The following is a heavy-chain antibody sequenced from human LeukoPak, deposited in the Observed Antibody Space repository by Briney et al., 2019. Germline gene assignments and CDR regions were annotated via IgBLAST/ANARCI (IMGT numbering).Heavy chain of an antibody. V-gene: IGHV1-3*01. CDR1: GYTFTSYA. Sequence: ATVKVSCKASGYTFTSYAMHWVRQAPGQRLEWMGWINAGNGNTKYSQKFQGRVTITRDTSASTAYMELSSLRSEDTAVYYCARTKIVVVPAAIGGYYFDYWGQGTLVTVSS. J-gene: IGHJ4*02. D-gene: IGHD2-2*01. CDR3: ARTKIVVVPAAIGGYYFDY. CDR2: INAGNGNT.